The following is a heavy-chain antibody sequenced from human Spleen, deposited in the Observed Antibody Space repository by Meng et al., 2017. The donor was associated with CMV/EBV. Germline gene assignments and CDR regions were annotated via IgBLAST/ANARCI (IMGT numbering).Heavy chain of an antibody. J-gene: IGHJ4*02. CDR1: GGTGSSYA. Sequence: SVKVSCKASGGTGSSYAISWVRQAPGQGLEWMGGIIPFLGVTKSAQKFQGRVTITADESTSTAYMELSGLRSEDTAVYYCARGARSSSWYYFDYWGQGTLVTVSS. V-gene: IGHV1-69*10. CDR2: IIPFLGVT. D-gene: IGHD6-13*01. CDR3: ARGARSSSWYYFDY.